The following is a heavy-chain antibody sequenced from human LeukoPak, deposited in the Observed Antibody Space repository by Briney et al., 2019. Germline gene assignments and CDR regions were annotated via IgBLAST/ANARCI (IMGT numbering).Heavy chain of an antibody. D-gene: IGHD2-2*01. CDR1: GGSLSSGSYY. CDR2: TYTSGST. V-gene: IGHV4-61*02. CDR3: ARGYCSSTSCQSGDY. J-gene: IGHJ4*02. Sequence: SETLSLTCTVSGGSLSSGSYYWSWIRQPAGKGLEWIGRTYTSGSTNYNPSLKSRVTISVDTSKNQFSLKLSSVTAADTAVYYCARGYCSSTSCQSGDYWGQGTLVTVSS.